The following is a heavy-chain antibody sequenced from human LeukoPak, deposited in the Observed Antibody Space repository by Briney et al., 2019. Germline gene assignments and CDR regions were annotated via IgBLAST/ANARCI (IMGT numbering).Heavy chain of an antibody. CDR3: AKDLGSIQYHDY. Sequence: QPGSSLRLSCASSGFTFSSYGMHWVRQAPGKGLEWVAVILNDGNNKYYAASVKGRFTISRDNSKNTLYLQMNSLKAEDTAVYYCAKDLGSIQYHDYWGQGTLVTVSS. V-gene: IGHV3-30*18. CDR1: GFTFSSYG. D-gene: IGHD4-11*01. CDR2: ILNDGNNK. J-gene: IGHJ4*02.